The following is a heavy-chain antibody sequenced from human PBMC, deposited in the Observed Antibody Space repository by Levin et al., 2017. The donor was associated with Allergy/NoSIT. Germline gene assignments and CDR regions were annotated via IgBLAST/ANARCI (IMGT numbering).Heavy chain of an antibody. CDR1: GLTFSNFW. Sequence: GESLKISCAASGLTFSNFWMHWVRQAPGKGLVWVARIDPGGSSTTYADPAKGRFNIYRDNPKNTVYLQMNSLRAEDTAVYYCARIIAGHFDYWGEGTLVTVSS. CDR3: ARIIAGHFDY. J-gene: IGHJ4*02. CDR2: IDPGGSST. V-gene: IGHV3-74*01. D-gene: IGHD6-13*01.